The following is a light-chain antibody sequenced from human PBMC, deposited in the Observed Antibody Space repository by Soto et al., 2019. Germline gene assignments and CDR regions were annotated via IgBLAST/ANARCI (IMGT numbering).Light chain of an antibody. CDR3: QQRSNWPPWT. J-gene: IGKJ1*01. CDR1: QSVSSY. CDR2: DSA. V-gene: IGKV3-11*01. Sequence: EIVLTQSPATLSLSPGERATLSCRASQSVSSYLAGYQQKPGQAPRLLIYDSANRATGIPVRFSGSGSGTDFTLTISSLEPEDFAVYYCQQRSNWPPWTFGQGTKVEI.